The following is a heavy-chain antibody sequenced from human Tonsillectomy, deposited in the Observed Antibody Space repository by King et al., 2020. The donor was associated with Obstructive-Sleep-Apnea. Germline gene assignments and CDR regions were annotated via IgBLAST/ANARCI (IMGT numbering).Heavy chain of an antibody. CDR3: ARVSVLLYFGELFSDPQGWFDP. Sequence: VQLVESGGGLVQPGGSLRLSCAASGFTFSYYWMTWARQAPGKGLEWVANIKQDGSEKYYVDSVKGRFSISRDNAKNSLYLQMNSLRAEDTALYYCARVSVLLYFGELFSDPQGWFDPWGQGTLVTVSS. J-gene: IGHJ5*02. D-gene: IGHD3-10*01. CDR2: IKQDGSEK. V-gene: IGHV3-7*03. CDR1: GFTFSYYW.